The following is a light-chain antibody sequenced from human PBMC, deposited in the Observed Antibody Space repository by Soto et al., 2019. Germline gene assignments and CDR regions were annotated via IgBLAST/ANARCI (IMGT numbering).Light chain of an antibody. V-gene: IGLV2-14*01. Sequence: QSALTQPASVSGSPGQSITISCTGTSSDVGGYNYVSWYQHHPGKAPKLMIHEVSNRPSGVSNRFSGSKSGNTASLTISGLQAEDEADYHCSSYTSSSTLVVFGGGTKLTVL. CDR3: SSYTSSSTLVV. CDR1: SSDVGGYNY. J-gene: IGLJ2*01. CDR2: EVS.